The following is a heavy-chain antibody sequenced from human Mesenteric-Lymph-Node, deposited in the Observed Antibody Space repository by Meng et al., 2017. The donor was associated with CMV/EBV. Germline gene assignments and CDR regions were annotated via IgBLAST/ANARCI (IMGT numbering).Heavy chain of an antibody. D-gene: IGHD3-9*01. CDR3: ARTLYYDILTGYYAPYYYYGMDV. CDR2: ISGGSGTV. V-gene: IGHV3-48*04. CDR1: GFTFSSFN. Sequence: GESLKISCAASGFTFSSFNMNWVRQAPGKGLEWVSYISGGSGTVYFADSVKGRFSISRDNAKNSLYLQMNSLRGEDTAVYYCARTLYYDILTGYYAPYYYYGMDVWGQGTTVTVSS. J-gene: IGHJ6*02.